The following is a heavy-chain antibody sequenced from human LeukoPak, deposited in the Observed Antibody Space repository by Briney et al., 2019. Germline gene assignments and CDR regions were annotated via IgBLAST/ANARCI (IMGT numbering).Heavy chain of an antibody. CDR2: TYDRSKWYN. V-gene: IGHV6-1*01. CDR3: AREEGYALPDN. D-gene: IGHD2-2*01. Sequence: SQTLSLTFAISGDSVSSNSVFWHWIRQSPPRGLEWVGKTYDRSKWYNDYAVAVKSPITINPETSKNQFSLQLNSVTPEDTAVYYCAREEGYALPDNWGQGTLVTVSS. J-gene: IGHJ4*02. CDR1: GDSVSSNSVF.